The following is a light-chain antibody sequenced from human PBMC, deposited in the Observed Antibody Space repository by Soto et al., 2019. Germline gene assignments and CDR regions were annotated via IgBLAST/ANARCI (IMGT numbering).Light chain of an antibody. CDR2: EVT. Sequence: QSVLTQPASVSGSPGQSITISCTGTGSDVAGYNYVSWYQQHPGKAPKLMMYEVTIRPSGVSNRFSGSKSGNTASLTISGLQAEDEAEYYCSSFTSTTSLYVFGTGTQLTVL. J-gene: IGLJ1*01. CDR3: SSFTSTTSLYV. CDR1: GSDVAGYNY. V-gene: IGLV2-14*03.